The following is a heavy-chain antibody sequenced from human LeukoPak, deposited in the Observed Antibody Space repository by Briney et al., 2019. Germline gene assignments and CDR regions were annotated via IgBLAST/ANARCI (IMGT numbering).Heavy chain of an antibody. V-gene: IGHV4-59*02. CDR2: THHSGNA. CDR3: ARVRYYDSSGYYYVVGIDY. D-gene: IGHD3-22*01. CDR1: GDSVSGYY. J-gene: IGHJ4*02. Sequence: SETLSLTCIVSGDSVSGYYWNWIRQPPGKGLEWIGYTHHSGNALYNPSLKSRVTTSVDTSKNQFSLKLSSVTAADTAVYYCARVRYYDSSGYYYVVGIDYWGQGTLVTVSS.